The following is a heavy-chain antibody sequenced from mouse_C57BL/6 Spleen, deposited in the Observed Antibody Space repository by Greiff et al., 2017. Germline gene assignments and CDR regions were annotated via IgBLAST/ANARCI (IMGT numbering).Heavy chain of an antibody. J-gene: IGHJ3*01. CDR2: INPGSGGT. V-gene: IGHV1-54*01. Sequence: QVQLKESGAELVRPGTSVKVSCKASGYAFTNYLIEWVKQRPGQGLEWIGVINPGSGGTNYNEKFKGKATLTADKSSSTAYMQLSSLTSEDSAVYFCAREDDGYYDWFAYWGQGTLVTVSA. D-gene: IGHD2-3*01. CDR3: AREDDGYYDWFAY. CDR1: GYAFTNYL.